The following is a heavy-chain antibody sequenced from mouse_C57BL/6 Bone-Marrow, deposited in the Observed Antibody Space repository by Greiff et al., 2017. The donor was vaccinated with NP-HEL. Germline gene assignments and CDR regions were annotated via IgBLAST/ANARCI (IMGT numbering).Heavy chain of an antibody. CDR3: AVRDGYYGDYYAMDY. J-gene: IGHJ4*01. Sequence: QVQLKQPGAELVKPGASVKLSCKASGYTFTSYWMHWVKQRPGRGLEWIGRIDPNSGGTKYNEKFKSKATLTVDKPSSTAYMQLSSLTSEDSAVYYCAVRDGYYGDYYAMDYWGQGTSVTVSS. CDR1: GYTFTSYW. V-gene: IGHV1-72*01. D-gene: IGHD2-3*01. CDR2: IDPNSGGT.